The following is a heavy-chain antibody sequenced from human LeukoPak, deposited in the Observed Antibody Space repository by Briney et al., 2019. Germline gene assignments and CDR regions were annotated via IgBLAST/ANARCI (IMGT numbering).Heavy chain of an antibody. Sequence: ASVKVSCKASGYTFTSYGISWVRQAPGQGLEWMGWISAYNGNTNYAQKLQGRVTMTTDTSTSTAYKELRSLRSDDTAAYYCARDPDAVYSGYDSDWFDPWGQGTLVTVSS. J-gene: IGHJ5*02. V-gene: IGHV1-18*04. CDR2: ISAYNGNT. CDR3: ARDPDAVYSGYDSDWFDP. D-gene: IGHD5-12*01. CDR1: GYTFTSYG.